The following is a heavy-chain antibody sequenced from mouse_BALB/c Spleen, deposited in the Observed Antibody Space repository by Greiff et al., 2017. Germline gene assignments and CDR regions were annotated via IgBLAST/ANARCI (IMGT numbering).Heavy chain of an antibody. CDR2: ILPGSGST. Sequence: QVQLKESGAELMKPGASVKISCKATGYTFSSYWIEWVKQRPGHGLEWIGEILPGSGSTNYNAKFKGKATFTADTSSNTAYMQLSSLTSEDSAVYYCARTGANWLYAMDYWGQGTSVTVSS. D-gene: IGHD4-1*01. CDR1: GYTFSSYW. V-gene: IGHV1-9*01. CDR3: ARTGANWLYAMDY. J-gene: IGHJ4*01.